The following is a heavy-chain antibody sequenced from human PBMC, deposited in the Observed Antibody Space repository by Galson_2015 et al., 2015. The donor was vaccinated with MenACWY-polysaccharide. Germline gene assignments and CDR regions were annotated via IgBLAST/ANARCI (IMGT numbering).Heavy chain of an antibody. V-gene: IGHV3-66*01. CDR3: ARDGGPMGARQSVYYYGMDV. Sequence: SLRLSCAASGFTVSSNYMSWVRQAPGKGLEWVSVIYSGGSTYYADSVKGRFTISRDNSKNTLYLQMNSLRAEDTAVYYCARDGGPMGARQSVYYYGMDVWGQGTTVTVSS. D-gene: IGHD6-6*01. J-gene: IGHJ6*02. CDR1: GFTVSSNY. CDR2: IYSGGST.